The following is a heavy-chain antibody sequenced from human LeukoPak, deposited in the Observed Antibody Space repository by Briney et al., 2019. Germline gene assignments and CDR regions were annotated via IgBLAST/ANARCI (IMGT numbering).Heavy chain of an antibody. CDR2: IKEDGSET. V-gene: IGHV3-7*01. J-gene: IGHJ4*02. CDR1: GFTFRRYW. D-gene: IGHD2-15*01. CDR3: ARDGARHCTDGSCTVY. Sequence: PWGSLRLSCAASGFTFRRYWMAWVRQAPGKGLEWVANIKEDGSETYYVDSVKGRFTISRDNAKNSLYLQMNSLRVKDTAVYYCARDGARHCTDGSCTVYWGQGTLVPVSS.